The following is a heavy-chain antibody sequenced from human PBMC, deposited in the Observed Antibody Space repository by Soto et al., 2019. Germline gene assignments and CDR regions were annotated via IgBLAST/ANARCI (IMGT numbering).Heavy chain of an antibody. J-gene: IGHJ4*02. CDR1: GDSICSSGYS. CDR3: ARVTGETYYFDY. CDR2: IFQSGSS. V-gene: IGHV4-30-2*01. Sequence: QLQLQESGSGLVKPSQTLSLTCAVSGDSICSSGYSWSWIRQPPGKGLGWIGYIFQSGSSYYNPSLKSRVTMSVARSKNQFSLSLSSVTVADTAVYDCARVTGETYYFDYWGQGTLVTVSS. D-gene: IGHD7-27*01.